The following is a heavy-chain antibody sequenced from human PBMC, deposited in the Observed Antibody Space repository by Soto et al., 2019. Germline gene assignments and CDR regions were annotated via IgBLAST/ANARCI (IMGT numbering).Heavy chain of an antibody. J-gene: IGHJ4*02. Sequence: QVQLVQSGAEVKKPGASVKVSCKASGYTVTSYAMQWVRQATGQRLGWMGWINAGNGKTKYSQKFQGRVTITRDTPASTANMELSSLRSEDTAVYYCARGPGGPDGPGDYWGQGTLVTVSS. CDR3: ARGPGGPDGPGDY. CDR1: GYTVTSYA. D-gene: IGHD2-15*01. V-gene: IGHV1-3*01. CDR2: INAGNGKT.